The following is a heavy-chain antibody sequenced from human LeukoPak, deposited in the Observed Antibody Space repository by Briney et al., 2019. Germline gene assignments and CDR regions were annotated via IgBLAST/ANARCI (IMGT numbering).Heavy chain of an antibody. Sequence: SETLSLTCGVSGYSISSGYYWGWIRQPSGKGLEWIGSIYHSGSTNYNPSLKRRVTISVDTSKNQFSLELSSVTAADTAVYYCASVRSGHYTFWDYWGQGTLVTVSS. V-gene: IGHV4-38-2*01. CDR2: IYHSGST. J-gene: IGHJ4*02. CDR3: ASVRSGHYTFWDY. CDR1: GYSISSGYY. D-gene: IGHD3-3*01.